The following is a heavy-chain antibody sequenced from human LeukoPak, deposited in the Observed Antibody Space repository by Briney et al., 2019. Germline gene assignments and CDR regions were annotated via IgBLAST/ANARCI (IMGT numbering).Heavy chain of an antibody. J-gene: IGHJ3*02. CDR2: ISSSSSTI. D-gene: IGHD4-23*01. CDR1: GFTFSSYS. V-gene: IGHV3-48*01. CDR3: ARSYRTTVVTKGDPPDAFDI. Sequence: PGGSLRLSCAASGFTFSSYSMNWVRQAPGKGLEWVSYISSSSSTIYYADSVKGRFTISRDNAKNSLYLQMNSLRAEDTAVYYCARSYRTTVVTKGDPPDAFDIWGQGTMVTVSS.